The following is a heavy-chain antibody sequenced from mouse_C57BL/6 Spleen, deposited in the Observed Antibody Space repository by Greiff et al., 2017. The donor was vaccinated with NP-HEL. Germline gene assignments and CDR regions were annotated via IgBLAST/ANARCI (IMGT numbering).Heavy chain of an antibody. D-gene: IGHD1-1*01. Sequence: DVQLQESGPGLVKPSQSLSLTCSVTGYSITSGYYWNWIRQFPGNKLEWMGYISYDGSNNYNPSLKNRISITRDTSKNQFFLKLNSVTTEDTATYYCARPGSSYEAWFAYWGQGTLVTVSA. J-gene: IGHJ3*01. V-gene: IGHV3-6*01. CDR3: ARPGSSYEAWFAY. CDR1: GYSITSGYY. CDR2: ISYDGSN.